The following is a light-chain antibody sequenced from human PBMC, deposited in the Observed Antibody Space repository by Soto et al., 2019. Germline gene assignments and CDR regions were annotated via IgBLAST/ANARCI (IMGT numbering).Light chain of an antibody. CDR1: QTIGSN. J-gene: IGKJ1*01. Sequence: EIVVTQSPAIPSVSPGERATLSCRASQTIGSNLAWYQQIPGQPPRLLIYDASTRATDIPARFTGSGSGTEFTLTISSLQSEDFAVYYCQQYNNWPPTWTFGQGTKVDIK. CDR3: QQYNNWPPTWT. CDR2: DAS. V-gene: IGKV3-15*01.